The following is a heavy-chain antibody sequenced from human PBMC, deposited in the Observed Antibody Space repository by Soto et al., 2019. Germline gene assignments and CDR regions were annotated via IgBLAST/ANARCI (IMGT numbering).Heavy chain of an antibody. V-gene: IGHV4-39*01. D-gene: IGHD5-18*01. J-gene: IGHJ4*02. CDR2: FYYSGST. Sequence: TLSLTCTVSGGSISSSSYYWGWIRQSPGKGLEWIGSFYYSGSTYYNPSLKSRVTISVDTSKNQLSLKLSSVTAADTAVYYCARHYGYEVFVYWCQGTLVTVSS. CDR3: ARHYGYEVFVY. CDR1: GGSISSSSYY.